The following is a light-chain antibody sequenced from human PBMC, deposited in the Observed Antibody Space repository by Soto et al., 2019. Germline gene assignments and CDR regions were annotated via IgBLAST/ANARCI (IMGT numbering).Light chain of an antibody. V-gene: IGKV3-20*01. J-gene: IGKJ5*01. CDR1: QTISSNY. CDR3: KKYTSSLIT. CDR2: GAS. Sequence: EFVLTQSPGTLSFSPGEIATLSFIASQTISSNYLAWYQQKPGQAPRLLIYGASGRATGITDRFSGSGSGTDFTLTIRRLEPEDFAVYYCKKYTSSLITFGKGKRRELK.